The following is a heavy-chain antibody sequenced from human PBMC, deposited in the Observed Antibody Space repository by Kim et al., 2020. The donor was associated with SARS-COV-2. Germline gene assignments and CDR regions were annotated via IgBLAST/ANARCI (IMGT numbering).Heavy chain of an antibody. CDR2: INPSGGST. V-gene: IGHV1-46*01. CDR1: GYTFTSYY. CDR3: ARDTIVEMATETNMRFDY. Sequence: ASVKVSCKASGYTFTSYYMHWVRQAPGQGLEWMGIINPSGGSTSYAQKFQGRVTMTRDTSTSTVYMELSSLRSEDTAVYYCARDTIVEMATETNMRFDYWGQGTLVTVSS. J-gene: IGHJ4*02. D-gene: IGHD2-15*01.